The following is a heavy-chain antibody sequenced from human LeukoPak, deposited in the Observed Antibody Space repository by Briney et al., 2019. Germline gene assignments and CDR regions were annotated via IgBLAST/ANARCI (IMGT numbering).Heavy chain of an antibody. J-gene: IGHJ4*02. CDR1: GGSFSGYY. V-gene: IGHV4-34*01. CDR3: ARGGYSGLTH. Sequence: SETLSLTCAVYGGSFSGYYWSWIRQPPGKGLEWIGEINHSGSTNYNPSLKSRVTISVDTSKNQFSLKLSSVTAAGTAVYYCARGGYSGLTHWGQGTLVTVSS. D-gene: IGHD5-12*01. CDR2: INHSGST.